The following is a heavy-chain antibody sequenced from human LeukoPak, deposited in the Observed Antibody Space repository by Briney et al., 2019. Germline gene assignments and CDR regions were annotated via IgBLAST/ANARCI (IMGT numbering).Heavy chain of an antibody. D-gene: IGHD5-18*01. V-gene: IGHV1-46*01. J-gene: IGHJ4*02. CDR3: ARRGFGYSYGFVSYYFDY. Sequence: ASVKVSCKASGYTFTSYYMHWVRQAPGQGLEWMGIINPSGGSTSYAQKFQGRVTMTRDTSTSTVYMELSCLRSEDTAVYYCARRGFGYSYGFVSYYFDYWGQGTLVTVSS. CDR2: INPSGGST. CDR1: GYTFTSYY.